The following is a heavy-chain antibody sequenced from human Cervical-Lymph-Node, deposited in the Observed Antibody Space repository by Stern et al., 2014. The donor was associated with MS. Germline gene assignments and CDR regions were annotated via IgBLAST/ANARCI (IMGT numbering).Heavy chain of an antibody. CDR3: ARERPIYGGNYYTRTFDY. CDR2: ISAYNGNT. J-gene: IGHJ4*02. Sequence: VQLEESGAEVKKPGASVKVSCKASGYTLTSYGISWVRQAPGQGLEWMGWISAYNGNTNYAQKVQGRVTMTTDTSTSTAYMELRSLRSDDTAVYYCARERPIYGGNYYTRTFDYWGQGTLVTVSS. V-gene: IGHV1-18*01. CDR1: GYTLTSYG. D-gene: IGHD1-26*01.